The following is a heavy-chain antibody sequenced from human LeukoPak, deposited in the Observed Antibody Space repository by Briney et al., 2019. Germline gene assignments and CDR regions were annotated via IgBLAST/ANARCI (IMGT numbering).Heavy chain of an antibody. V-gene: IGHV3-7*01. CDR2: VNEDGSAK. CDR1: KFTFSSYW. J-gene: IGHJ4*02. D-gene: IGHD1-1*01. Sequence: GGSLRLSCVASKFTFSSYWMSWVRQSPGEGLESVAIVNEDGSAKYYLDSVKGRFTISRDNARNSLYLEMNSLRAEDTAVYYCARDYWRSIDHWGQGTLVTVSS. CDR3: ARDYWRSIDH.